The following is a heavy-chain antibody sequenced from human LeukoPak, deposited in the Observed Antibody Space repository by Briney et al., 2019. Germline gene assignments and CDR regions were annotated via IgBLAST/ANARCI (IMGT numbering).Heavy chain of an antibody. J-gene: IGHJ4*02. CDR2: IYHSGST. D-gene: IGHD5-24*01. V-gene: IGHV4-38-2*02. CDR3: ARARREMVDY. CDR1: GYSISSGYY. Sequence: SETLSLTCTVSGYSISSGYYWGWIRQPPGKGLEWVGSIYHSGSTYYNPSLKGRVTISVDTSKNQFSLNLSSVTAADTAVYYCARARREMVDYWGQGTLVTVSS.